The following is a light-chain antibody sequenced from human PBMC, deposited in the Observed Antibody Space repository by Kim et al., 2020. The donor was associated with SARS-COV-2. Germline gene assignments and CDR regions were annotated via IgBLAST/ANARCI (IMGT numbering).Light chain of an antibody. Sequence: SVYPGQTASITCSGDKLGDKYACWYQQKPGQSPVLVIYQDSKRPSGIPERFSGSNSGNTATLTISGTQAMDEADYYCQAWDSSTTRFGGGTQLTVL. CDR3: QAWDSSTTR. CDR1: KLGDKY. V-gene: IGLV3-1*01. J-gene: IGLJ2*01. CDR2: QDS.